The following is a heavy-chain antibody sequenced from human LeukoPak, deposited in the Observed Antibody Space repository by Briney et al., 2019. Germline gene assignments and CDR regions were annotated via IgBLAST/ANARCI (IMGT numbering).Heavy chain of an antibody. V-gene: IGHV3-23*01. CDR1: GFTFSSYA. Sequence: PGGSLRLSCAASGFTFSSYAMSWVRQAPGKGLEWVSAISGSGGNTYYADSVKGRFTISRDNSKNTLYLQMNSLRAEDTAVYYCASPCGGDCLLDVWGKGTTVTVSS. CDR2: ISGSGGNT. D-gene: IGHD2-21*01. J-gene: IGHJ6*04. CDR3: ASPCGGDCLLDV.